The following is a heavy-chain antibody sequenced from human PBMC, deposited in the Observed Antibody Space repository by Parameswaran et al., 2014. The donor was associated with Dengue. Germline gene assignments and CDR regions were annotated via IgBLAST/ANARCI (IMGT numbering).Heavy chain of an antibody. V-gene: IGHV3-53*01. CDR1: GFTVSSHY. CDR3: ARVAAVATSDY. J-gene: IGHJ4*02. D-gene: IGHD6-19*01. Sequence: GESLKISCAASGFTVSSHYMSWVRQAPGKGLEWVSVIYSGGSTYYAESVRGRFTISRDNSKNTLYLQMNSLRADDTAVYYCARVAAVATSDYWGQGTLVTVSS. CDR2: IYSGGST.